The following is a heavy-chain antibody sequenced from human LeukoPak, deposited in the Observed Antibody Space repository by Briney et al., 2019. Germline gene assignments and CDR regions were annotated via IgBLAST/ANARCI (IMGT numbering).Heavy chain of an antibody. Sequence: SETLSLTCTVSGGSISSYYWSWIRQPPGKGLEWIGYIYYSGSTSYNPSLKSRVTISVDTSKNQFSLKLSSVTAADTAVYYCARDGLPYDILTPAGWFDPWGQGTLVTVSS. V-gene: IGHV4-59*01. D-gene: IGHD3-9*01. CDR1: GGSISSYY. CDR3: ARDGLPYDILTPAGWFDP. J-gene: IGHJ5*02. CDR2: IYYSGST.